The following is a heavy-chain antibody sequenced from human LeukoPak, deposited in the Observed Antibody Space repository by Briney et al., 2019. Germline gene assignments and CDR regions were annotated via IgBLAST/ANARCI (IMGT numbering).Heavy chain of an antibody. D-gene: IGHD6-19*01. CDR2: IYCSGST. CDR1: GGSISSYY. V-gene: IGHV4-59*01. J-gene: IGHJ2*01. CDR3: ARGSEQWLVSYWYFDL. Sequence: PSETLSLTCTGSGGSISSYYWSWIRQPPGKGLEWIGYIYCSGSTNYNPSLKSRVTISVDTSKNQFSLKLSSVTAADTAVYYCARGSEQWLVSYWYFDLWGRGTLVTVSS.